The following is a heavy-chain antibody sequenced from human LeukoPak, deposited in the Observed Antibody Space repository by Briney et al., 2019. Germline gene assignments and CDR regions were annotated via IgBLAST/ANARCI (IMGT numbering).Heavy chain of an antibody. D-gene: IGHD7-27*01. Sequence: GGPLRLSCAASVFTFSICWKNWVPQAPGEALEWVADIKQGGCEKYYVDSVEGLFTISRDNAKNSLYLQMNRLRDEDTAVYYCARNWGLDYWGQGTLVSVS. CDR1: VFTFSICW. J-gene: IGHJ4*02. CDR2: IKQGGCEK. V-gene: IGHV3-7*01. CDR3: ARNWGLDY.